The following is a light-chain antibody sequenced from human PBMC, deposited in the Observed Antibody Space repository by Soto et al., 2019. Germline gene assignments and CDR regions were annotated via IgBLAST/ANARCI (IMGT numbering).Light chain of an antibody. CDR1: RGIGST. CDR3: QHYVNWPLT. Sequence: EVVMTQSPATLSVSPGERATLSCRSSRGIGSTLAWYQQKPGQTPRLLIYDTSTRATGVPARFIGSASGTEFTHTITSLQSEDFAVYYCQHYVNWPLTFGGGTKV. CDR2: DTS. V-gene: IGKV3-15*01. J-gene: IGKJ4*01.